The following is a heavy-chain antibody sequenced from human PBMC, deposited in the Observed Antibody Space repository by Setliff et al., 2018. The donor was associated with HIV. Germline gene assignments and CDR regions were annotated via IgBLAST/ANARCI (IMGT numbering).Heavy chain of an antibody. CDR3: AREPSPSQWQPLYFDV. Sequence: SETLSLTCNVSGASTNAYFLSWVRHPAGKGLEWIGHIYTSGITNHNPSPKSRVTMSLDTSKEQFSLRLRSVTAADTAIYYCAREPSPSQWQPLYFDVWGRGILVTVS. V-gene: IGHV4-4*07. J-gene: IGHJ4*02. D-gene: IGHD6-19*01. CDR2: IYTSGIT. CDR1: GASTNAYF.